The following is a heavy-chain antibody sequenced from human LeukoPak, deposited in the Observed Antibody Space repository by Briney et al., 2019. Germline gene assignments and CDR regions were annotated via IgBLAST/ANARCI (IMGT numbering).Heavy chain of an antibody. Sequence: ASVKVSCKASGYTFTSYGISWVRQAPGQGLEWMGWISAYNGNTNYAQKLQGRVIMTTDTSTSTAYMELRSLRSDDTAVYYGARREVVYATVDYWGQGTLVTVSS. CDR1: GYTFTSYG. CDR2: ISAYNGNT. D-gene: IGHD2-8*02. CDR3: ARREVVYATVDY. J-gene: IGHJ4*02. V-gene: IGHV1-18*01.